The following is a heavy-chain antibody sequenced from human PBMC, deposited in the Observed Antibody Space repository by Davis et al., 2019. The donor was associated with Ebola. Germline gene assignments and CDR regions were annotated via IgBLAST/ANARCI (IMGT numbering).Heavy chain of an antibody. Sequence: GESLKISCAASGFTFSSYWMSWVRQAPGKGLEWVANIKQDGSEKYYADSVKGRFTISRDNSKNTLYLQMNSLRAEDTAVYYCAGDPSLTIFDYWGQGTLVTVSS. CDR2: IKQDGSEK. V-gene: IGHV3-7*01. D-gene: IGHD4/OR15-4a*01. CDR1: GFTFSSYW. J-gene: IGHJ4*02. CDR3: AGDPSLTIFDY.